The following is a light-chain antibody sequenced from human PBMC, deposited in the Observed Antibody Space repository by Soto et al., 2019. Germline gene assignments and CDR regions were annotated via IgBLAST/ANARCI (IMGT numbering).Light chain of an antibody. Sequence: QSVLTQTPSASGTPGQRVTISCSGGTFNIGINDVYWYQQLPGTAPKLLIYRNSRRPSGVPDRFSGSRSGTSGSLAISGLRSQDEGDYYYATWDESLRAWVFGGGTKVTVL. CDR1: TFNIGIND. J-gene: IGLJ3*02. CDR3: ATWDESLRAWV. CDR2: RNS. V-gene: IGLV1-47*01.